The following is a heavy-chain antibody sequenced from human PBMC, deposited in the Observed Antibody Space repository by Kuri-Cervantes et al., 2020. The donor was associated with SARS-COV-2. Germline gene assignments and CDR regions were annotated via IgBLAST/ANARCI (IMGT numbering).Heavy chain of an antibody. CDR2: ISAYNGNT. V-gene: IGHV1-18*01. CDR1: GYTFTSYG. Sequence: ASVKVSCKASGYTFTSYGISWVRQAPGQGLEWMGWISAYNGNTNYAQKLQGRVTMTTDTSTSTAYMELRSLRSDDTAVYYRARDRPGIAAASLYYYYYMDVWGKGTTVTVSS. J-gene: IGHJ6*03. CDR3: ARDRPGIAAASLYYYYYMDV. D-gene: IGHD6-13*01.